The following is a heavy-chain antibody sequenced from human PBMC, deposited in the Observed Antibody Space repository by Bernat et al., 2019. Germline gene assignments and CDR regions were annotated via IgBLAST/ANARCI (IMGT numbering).Heavy chain of an antibody. D-gene: IGHD1-26*01. CDR2: IWHDGTNE. V-gene: IGHV3-33*01. Sequence: QVQLVESGGGVVQPGRSLRLSCDASKFTFSSYGMHWVRQAPGKGLEWVAVIWHDGTNENYADSVKGRFSISRDNSKNTLYLQMNSLRAEDTAVYYCERVSLYGAPASAMDVWGKGTTVTVSS. CDR1: KFTFSSYG. J-gene: IGHJ6*04. CDR3: ERVSLYGAPASAMDV.